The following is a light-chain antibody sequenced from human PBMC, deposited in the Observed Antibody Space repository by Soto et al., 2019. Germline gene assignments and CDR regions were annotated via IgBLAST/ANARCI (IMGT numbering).Light chain of an antibody. Sequence: QSVLTQPASVSGSPGQSITISCTGTSSDVGGYNLVSWYQQHPGKAPKLMIYEGSKRPSGVSNRFSGSKSGNTASLTISGLQAEDEADYYCCSYAGSSTFYVFGTGTRSPS. J-gene: IGLJ1*01. CDR2: EGS. V-gene: IGLV2-23*01. CDR1: SSDVGGYNL. CDR3: CSYAGSSTFYV.